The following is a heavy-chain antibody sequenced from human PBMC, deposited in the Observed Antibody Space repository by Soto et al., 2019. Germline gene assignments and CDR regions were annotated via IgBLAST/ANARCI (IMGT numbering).Heavy chain of an antibody. CDR3: ARDLFDHSSWYLYYYYGMDV. J-gene: IGHJ6*02. CDR2: VSKSDYT. CDR1: GFYFNNYG. Sequence: NPGGSLRLSCEVSGFYFNNYGINWVRQAPGKGLEWVSSVSKSDYTYYSDSVKGRFTISRDNSKNTLYLQMNSLRAEDTAVYYCARDLFDHSSWYLYYYYGMDVWGQGTTVTVSS. V-gene: IGHV3-21*01. D-gene: IGHD6-13*01.